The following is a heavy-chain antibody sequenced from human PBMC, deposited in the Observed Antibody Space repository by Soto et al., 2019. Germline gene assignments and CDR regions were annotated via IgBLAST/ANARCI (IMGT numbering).Heavy chain of an antibody. CDR2: IYYSGST. V-gene: IGHV4-59*01. CDR1: GGSISSYY. CDR3: ARDLFDILTGSYYYMDV. J-gene: IGHJ6*03. Sequence: PSETLSLTCTVSGGSISSYYWSWIRQPPGKGLEWIGYIYYSGSTNYNPSLRSRVTISVDTSKNQFSLKLSSVTAADTAVYYCARDLFDILTGSYYYMDVWGKGTTVTVSS. D-gene: IGHD3-9*01.